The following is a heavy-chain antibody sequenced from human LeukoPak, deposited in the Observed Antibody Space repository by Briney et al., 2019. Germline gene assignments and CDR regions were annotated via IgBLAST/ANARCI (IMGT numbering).Heavy chain of an antibody. CDR2: MNPNSGNT. J-gene: IGHJ5*02. CDR1: GYTFTSYD. D-gene: IGHD6-19*01. V-gene: IGHV1-8*01. CDR3: ARGPMYSSGWSTGVPKGWFDP. Sequence: ASVKVSCKTSGYTFTSYDINWVRQATGQGLEWMGWMNPNSGNTGYAQKFQGRVTMTRNTSINTAYMELSSLRSEDTAVYYCARGPMYSSGWSTGVPKGWFDPWGQGTLVTVSS.